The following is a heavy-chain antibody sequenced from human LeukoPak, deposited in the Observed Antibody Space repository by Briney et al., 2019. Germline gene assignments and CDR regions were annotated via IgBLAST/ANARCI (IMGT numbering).Heavy chain of an antibody. CDR1: GYTFTGYY. CDR3: ARAIVFSGSPTGIDY. CDR2: INPNSGGT. V-gene: IGHV1-2*06. Sequence: ASVKVSCKASGYTFTGYYMHWVRQAPGQGLEWMGRINPNSGGTNYAQKFQGRVTMTRDTSISTAYMELRSLRSDDTAVYYCARAIVFSGSPTGIDYWGQGTLVTVSS. J-gene: IGHJ4*02. D-gene: IGHD1-26*01.